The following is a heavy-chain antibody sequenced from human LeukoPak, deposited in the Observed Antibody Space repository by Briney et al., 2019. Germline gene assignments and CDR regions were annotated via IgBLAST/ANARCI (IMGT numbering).Heavy chain of an antibody. V-gene: IGHV4-61*02. CDR2: IYTSGST. CDR1: GGSISSGSYY. CDR3: ARDAITMIVRGAFDI. D-gene: IGHD3-22*01. Sequence: PSETLSLTCTVSGGSISSGSYYWSWIRQPAGKGLEWVGRIYTSGSTNYNPSLKSRVTISVDTSKNQFSLKLSSVTAADTAVYYCARDAITMIVRGAFDIWGQGTMVTVSS. J-gene: IGHJ3*02.